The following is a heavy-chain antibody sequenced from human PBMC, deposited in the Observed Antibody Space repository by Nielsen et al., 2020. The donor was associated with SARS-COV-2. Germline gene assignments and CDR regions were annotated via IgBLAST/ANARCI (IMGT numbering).Heavy chain of an antibody. Sequence: SETLSLTCTVSGGSISSGGYYWSWIRQHPGKGLEWIGYIYYSGSTYYNPSLKSRVTISVDTSKNQFSLKLSSVTAADTAVYYCARYSEEAATQHSSAFDIWGQGTMVTVSS. D-gene: IGHD2-15*01. CDR2: IYYSGST. CDR1: GGSISSGGYY. J-gene: IGHJ3*02. CDR3: ARYSEEAATQHSSAFDI. V-gene: IGHV4-31*03.